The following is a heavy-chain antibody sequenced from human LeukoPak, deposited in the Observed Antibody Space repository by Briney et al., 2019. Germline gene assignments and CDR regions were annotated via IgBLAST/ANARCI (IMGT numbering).Heavy chain of an antibody. Sequence: ASVKVSCKASGYTFTSYGISWVRQAPGQGLEWMGWISAYNGNTNYAQKLQGRVTMTTDTSTSTAYMELRSLRSDDTAVYYCARNYPRSRRITILGVVIPPYGMDVWGQGTTVTVSS. D-gene: IGHD3-3*01. J-gene: IGHJ6*02. CDR1: GYTFTSYG. CDR2: ISAYNGNT. CDR3: ARNYPRSRRITILGVVIPPYGMDV. V-gene: IGHV1-18*01.